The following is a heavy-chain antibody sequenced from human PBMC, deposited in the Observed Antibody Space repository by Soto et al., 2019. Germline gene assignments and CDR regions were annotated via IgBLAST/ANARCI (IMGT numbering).Heavy chain of an antibody. J-gene: IGHJ6*02. Sequence: GGSLRLSCAASGFTFSSYAMSWVRQAPGKGLEWVSAISGSGGSTYYADSVKGRFTISRDNSKNTLYLQMNSLTAEDTALYYCSKGNGTTSVYSIVLWGPGTTVTVSS. CDR2: ISGSGGST. CDR1: GFTFSSYA. V-gene: IGHV3-23*01. D-gene: IGHD1-7*01. CDR3: SKGNGTTSVYSIVL.